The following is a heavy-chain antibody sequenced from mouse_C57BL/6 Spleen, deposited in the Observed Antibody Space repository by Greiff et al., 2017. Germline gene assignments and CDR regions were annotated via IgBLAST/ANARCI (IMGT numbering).Heavy chain of an antibody. CDR2: IHPNSGST. CDR3: AGEDYYERGMDY. D-gene: IGHD1-1*01. J-gene: IGHJ4*01. V-gene: IGHV1-64*01. CDR1: GYTFTSYW. Sequence: QVQLQQPGAELVKPGASVKLSCKASGYTFTSYWMHWVKRRPGQGLEWIGMIHPNSGSTNYNEKFKSKATLTVDKSSSTAYMQLSSLTSEDSAVYYCAGEDYYERGMDYWGQGTSVTVSS.